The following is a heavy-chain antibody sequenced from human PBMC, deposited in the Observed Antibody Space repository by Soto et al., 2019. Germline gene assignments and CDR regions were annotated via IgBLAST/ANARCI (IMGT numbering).Heavy chain of an antibody. CDR2: IYYSGTT. J-gene: IGHJ6*02. Sequence: SETLSLTCTVSNGSVSSGTYSWSWVRQPPGKGLEWIGYIYYSGTTYYTPSLKSRLTMSMDRANDHFSLNLTSVTAADTAVYFCDRGHYYYGMDVWGQGITVTV. CDR1: NGSVSSGTYS. CDR3: DRGHYYYGMDV. V-gene: IGHV4-30-2*01.